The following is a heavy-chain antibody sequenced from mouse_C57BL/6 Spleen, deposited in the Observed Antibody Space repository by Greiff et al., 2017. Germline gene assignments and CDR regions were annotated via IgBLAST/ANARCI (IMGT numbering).Heavy chain of an antibody. CDR2: IYPGSGNT. V-gene: IGHV1-76*01. CDR3: AKAAQALFAY. CDR1: GYTFTDYY. Sequence: QVQLQQSGAELVRPGASVKLSCKASGYTFTDYYINWVKQRPGQGLEWIARIYPGSGNTYYNEKFKGKATLTAEKSSSTAYLQLSSLTSEDSAVYFCAKAAQALFAYWGQGTLVTVAA. D-gene: IGHD3-2*02. J-gene: IGHJ3*01.